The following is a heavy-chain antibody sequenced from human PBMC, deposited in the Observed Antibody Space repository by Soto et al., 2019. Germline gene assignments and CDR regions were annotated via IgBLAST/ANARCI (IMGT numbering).Heavy chain of an antibody. CDR1: GYTFTDYF. Sequence: GASVKVSCKASGYTFTDYFIHWVRQAPAQGLAWIGWINPYSGGADLSQKFQGRVTMTRDTSISTAYMEVRSLRSDDTAVFYCARLMHYSHSGGSSHSGFDMWGQGTLVTVSS. D-gene: IGHD2-21*01. V-gene: IGHV1-2*02. CDR2: INPYSGGA. J-gene: IGHJ3*02. CDR3: ARLMHYSHSGGSSHSGFDM.